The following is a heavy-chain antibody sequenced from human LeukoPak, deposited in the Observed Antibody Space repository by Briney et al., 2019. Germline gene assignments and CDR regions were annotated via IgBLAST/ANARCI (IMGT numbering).Heavy chain of an antibody. CDR3: ARDGGQQWLALAYFDY. J-gene: IGHJ4*02. CDR2: IYYSGST. Sequence: PSETLSLTCIVSGGSISSSRDYWAWIRQPPGKGLEWIANIYYSGSTYYSPSLKSRVIISVDTSKNQFSLKLSSVTAADTAVYYCARDGGQQWLALAYFDYWGQGTLVTVSS. V-gene: IGHV4-39*02. CDR1: GGSISSSRDY. D-gene: IGHD6-19*01.